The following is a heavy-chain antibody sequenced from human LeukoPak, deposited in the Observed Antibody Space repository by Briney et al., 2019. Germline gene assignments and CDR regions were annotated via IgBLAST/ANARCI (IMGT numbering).Heavy chain of an antibody. J-gene: IGHJ5*02. CDR3: ARAPRGIRVGISWFDP. CDR1: GGSFSGYY. D-gene: IGHD1-14*01. Sequence: SETLSLTCAVYGGSFSGYYWSWIRQPPGKGLEWIGEINHSGSTNYSPSLKSRVTISVDTSENQFSLKLSSVTAADTAVYYCARAPRGIRVGISWFDPWGQGTLVTVSS. V-gene: IGHV4-34*01. CDR2: INHSGST.